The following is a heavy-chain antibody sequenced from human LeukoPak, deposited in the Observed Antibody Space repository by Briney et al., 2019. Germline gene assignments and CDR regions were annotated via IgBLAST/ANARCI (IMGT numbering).Heavy chain of an antibody. CDR1: GYTFTGYY. V-gene: IGHV1-2*02. Sequence: ASVKVSCKASGYTFTGYYIHWVRQAPGQGLEWMGWINPNSGGTNYAQKFQGRVTMTRDTSISTAYMELSRLRSDDTAVYYCARDLVVPAATPRGLGYWGQGTLVTVSS. J-gene: IGHJ4*02. CDR3: ARDLVVPAATPRGLGY. D-gene: IGHD2-2*01. CDR2: INPNSGGT.